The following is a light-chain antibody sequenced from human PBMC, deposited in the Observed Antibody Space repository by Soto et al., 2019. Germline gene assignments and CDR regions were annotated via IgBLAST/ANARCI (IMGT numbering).Light chain of an antibody. CDR3: SSYTASSPFYL. J-gene: IGLJ1*01. Sequence: QAVVTQPASVSGSPGQSIAISCIGVSTDADGHDYVSWYQQHPGQAPKVVIFDVNNRPSGVSDRFSGSKSGSTASLTISGLQAEDEADYYCSSYTASSPFYLFGTGTKVTVL. CDR2: DVN. CDR1: STDADGHDY. V-gene: IGLV2-14*03.